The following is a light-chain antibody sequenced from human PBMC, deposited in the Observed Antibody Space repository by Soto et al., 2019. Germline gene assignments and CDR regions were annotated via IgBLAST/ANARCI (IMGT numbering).Light chain of an antibody. V-gene: IGKV3-20*01. J-gene: IGKJ2*01. CDR3: QHYASLPTT. CDR1: QTIGPNF. CDR2: GAS. Sequence: EIVLTQSPGTLSLSPGDRATLSCRASQTIGPNFLAWYQQKPGQGPRLLIYGASIRATGIADSFSVSGSGTDFTLTISWREREDCAMCVCQHYASLPTTFGQGTKLEIK.